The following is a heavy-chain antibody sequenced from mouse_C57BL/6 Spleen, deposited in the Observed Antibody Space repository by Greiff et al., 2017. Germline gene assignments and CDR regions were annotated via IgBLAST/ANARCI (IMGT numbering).Heavy chain of an antibody. D-gene: IGHD2-5*01. CDR2: IHPNSGST. V-gene: IGHV1-64*01. Sequence: VKLQQPGAELVKPGASVKLSCKASGYTFTSYWMHWVKQRPGQGLEWIGMIHPNSGSTNYNEKFKSKATLTVDKSSSTAYMQLSSLTSEDSAVYYCARSGYSNWFAYWGQGTLVTVSA. CDR3: ARSGYSNWFAY. CDR1: GYTFTSYW. J-gene: IGHJ3*01.